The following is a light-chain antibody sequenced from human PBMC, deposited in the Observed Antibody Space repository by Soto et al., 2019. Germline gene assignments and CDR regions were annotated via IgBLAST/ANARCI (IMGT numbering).Light chain of an antibody. CDR3: QQYKKGPRT. V-gene: IGKV3-15*01. Sequence: VLTKSAATLSVSPGESVTLSCRASQALXRNFDCYQQRPGQAPRVLXDDISNSAGGCPARFSGSGSETAFTPTIRSLQSDDCAGYFWQQYKKGPRTFGEGTRLEIK. CDR1: QALXRN. J-gene: IGKJ5*01. CDR2: DIS.